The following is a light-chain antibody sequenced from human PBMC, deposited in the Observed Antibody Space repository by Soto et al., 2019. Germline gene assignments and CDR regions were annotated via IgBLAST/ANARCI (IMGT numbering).Light chain of an antibody. CDR1: SSDV. V-gene: IGLV2-11*01. CDR2: YVS. J-gene: IGLJ3*02. CDR3: CSSAGGLTWV. Sequence: QSALTQPRSVSGSPGQSVTISCTGTSSDVVSWYQQHPGKAPKLIIYYVSQRPSGVPDRFSGSKSGNTASLTISGLQAEDEADYYCCSSAGGLTWVFGGGTKVTVL.